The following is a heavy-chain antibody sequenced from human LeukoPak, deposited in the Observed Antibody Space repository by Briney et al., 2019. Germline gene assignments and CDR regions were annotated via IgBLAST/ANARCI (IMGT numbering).Heavy chain of an antibody. CDR1: GFTFNTYA. D-gene: IGHD5-12*01. J-gene: IGHJ4*02. CDR2: ISSDGITT. Sequence: GGSLRLSCAASGFTFNTYAMHWVRQAPGKGLEYVSAISSDGITTYYANSVKGRFTISRDNSKNTLYLQMGSLSAEDMAVYYCARDRYSGSDSPFDHWGQGTLVTVSS. CDR3: ARDRYSGSDSPFDH. V-gene: IGHV3-64*01.